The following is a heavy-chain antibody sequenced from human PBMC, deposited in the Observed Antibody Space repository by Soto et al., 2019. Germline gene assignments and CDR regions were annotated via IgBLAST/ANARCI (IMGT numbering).Heavy chain of an antibody. J-gene: IGHJ4*02. CDR3: AKDLGDIVVVVAAHSVDDSALDY. D-gene: IGHD2-15*01. CDR1: GFTFSSYG. V-gene: IGHV3-30*18. CDR2: ISYDGSNK. Sequence: QVQLVESGGGVVQPGRSLRLSCAASGFTFSSYGMHWVRQAPGKGLEWVAVISYDGSNKYYADSVKGRFTISRDNSKNTLYLQMNSLRAEDTAVYYCAKDLGDIVVVVAAHSVDDSALDYWGQGTLVTVSS.